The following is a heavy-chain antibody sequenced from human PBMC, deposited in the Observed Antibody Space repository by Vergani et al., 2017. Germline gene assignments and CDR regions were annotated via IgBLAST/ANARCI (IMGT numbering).Heavy chain of an antibody. CDR2: INHSGST. D-gene: IGHD5-18*01. CDR3: ARKRGGYSLGGFDY. J-gene: IGHJ4*02. V-gene: IGHV4-34*01. Sequence: VQLVESGGGLIQPGGSLRLSCAASGFTVSSNYMSWVRQAPGKGLEWIGEINHSGSTNYNPSLKSRVTISVDTSKNQFSLKLSSVTAADTAVYYCARKRGGYSLGGFDYWGQGTLVTVSS. CDR1: GFTVSSNY.